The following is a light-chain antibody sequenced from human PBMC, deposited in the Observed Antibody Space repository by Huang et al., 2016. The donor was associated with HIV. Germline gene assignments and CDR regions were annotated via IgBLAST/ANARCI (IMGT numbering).Light chain of an antibody. CDR1: PTVRRAS. V-gene: IGKV3-20*01. CDR2: RAT. J-gene: IGKJ2*03. CDR3: QQYGSSRYS. Sequence: EIVLAQSPETLSLSPGEKATLSCSASPTVRRASLAWYQQRPGQAPRLRSYRATNRASGVPDRFSGSGSETEFTLTSSRREPEDFAVYYCQQYGSSRYSFGQGTRLDIK.